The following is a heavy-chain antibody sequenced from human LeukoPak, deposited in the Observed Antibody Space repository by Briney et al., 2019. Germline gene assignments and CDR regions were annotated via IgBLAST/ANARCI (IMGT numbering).Heavy chain of an antibody. Sequence: ASVKVSCKASGYTFTGYYMHWVRQAPGQGLEWMGWISAYSGNTNYAQKLQGRVTMTTDTSTSTAYMELRSLRSDDTAVYYCARGPLPHAFDIWGQGTMVTVSS. CDR3: ARGPLPHAFDI. V-gene: IGHV1-18*04. CDR1: GYTFTGYY. J-gene: IGHJ3*02. CDR2: ISAYSGNT.